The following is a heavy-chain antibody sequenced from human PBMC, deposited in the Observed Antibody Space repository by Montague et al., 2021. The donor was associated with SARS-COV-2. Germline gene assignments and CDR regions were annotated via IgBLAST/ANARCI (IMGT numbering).Heavy chain of an antibody. J-gene: IGHJ4*02. CDR2: IHYTGST. D-gene: IGHD3-16*02. CDR1: GDSISGYY. CDR3: AKYVYGHKSLDY. V-gene: IGHV4-59*13. Sequence: SETLSLTCTVSGDSISGYYWSWIRQSPGKGLDWIGWIHYTGSTAYNPSLRSRVTISVDTSRNQISLNLNSVTAADTAVYYCAKYVYGHKSLDYWGQGTLVTVSS.